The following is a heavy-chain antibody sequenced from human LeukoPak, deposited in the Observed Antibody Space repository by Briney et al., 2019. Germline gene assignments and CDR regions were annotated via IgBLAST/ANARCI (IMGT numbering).Heavy chain of an antibody. D-gene: IGHD6-25*01. Sequence: GSPRLSCAASGFPFISYEMNWVRQAPGKGVEGVSYITNRGSGSTIYYAGSVKGRFTVSRDDAKNSLYLQMNSLRVEDTAVYYCAREHSSSGWGYFDYWGQGALVTVSS. CDR2: ITNRGSGSTI. J-gene: IGHJ4*02. CDR3: AREHSSSGWGYFDY. V-gene: IGHV3-48*03. CDR1: GFPFISYE.